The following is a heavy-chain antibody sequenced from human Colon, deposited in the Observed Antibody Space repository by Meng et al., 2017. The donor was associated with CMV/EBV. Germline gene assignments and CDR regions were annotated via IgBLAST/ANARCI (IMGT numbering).Heavy chain of an antibody. Sequence: GESLKISCAASGFAFSDYYMGWMRQAPGKGLEWVSLIYSGGATYYADSVKGRFSISRDSSKNTLYLQMNSLRAEDTAVYYCARDGIADSPWGQGTLVTVSS. CDR1: GFAFSDYY. V-gene: IGHV3-53*01. CDR3: ARDGIADSP. J-gene: IGHJ5*02. CDR2: IYSGGAT. D-gene: IGHD6-13*01.